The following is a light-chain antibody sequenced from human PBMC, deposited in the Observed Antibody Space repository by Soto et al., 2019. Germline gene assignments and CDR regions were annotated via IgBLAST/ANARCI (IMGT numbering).Light chain of an antibody. CDR2: AAS. V-gene: IGKV1-6*01. Sequence: AIQMAQSPSSLSASVGDSVTITCRASQGIRNDLGWYQQKPGKAPKLLIYAASSLQSGVPSRFSGSGSGTDFTLTISSLQPEDFATYDCLQDYNYTWTFGQGTKVAIK. J-gene: IGKJ1*01. CDR3: LQDYNYTWT. CDR1: QGIRND.